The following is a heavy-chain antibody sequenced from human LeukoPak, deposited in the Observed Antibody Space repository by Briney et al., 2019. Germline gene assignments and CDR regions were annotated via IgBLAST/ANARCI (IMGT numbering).Heavy chain of an antibody. CDR1: GYGFSSYW. Sequence: GESLKISCKGSGYGFSSYWIGWVRQMPGKGLEYMGIICPGDSDTRYSQSFQGQVTISADKSITTAYLQWSSLKASDTAMYYCARQAGIAVAGPFDYWGQGTLVTVSS. CDR3: ARQAGIAVAGPFDY. D-gene: IGHD6-19*01. CDR2: ICPGDSDT. V-gene: IGHV5-51*01. J-gene: IGHJ4*02.